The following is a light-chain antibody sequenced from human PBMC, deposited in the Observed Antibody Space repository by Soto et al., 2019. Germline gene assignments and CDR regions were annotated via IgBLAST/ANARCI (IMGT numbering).Light chain of an antibody. CDR3: QQRYSLAHS. CDR2: GES. CDR1: QNTRPK. V-gene: IGKV1-39*01. J-gene: IGKJ1*01. Sequence: DIQMTLARPSPAASVADRVSSTCWASQNTRPKLNWYQHRPWNAPQLRIFGESSLHCGVPSSFSASGAASGTEFTSTINSLEHEDLALCYCQQRYSLAHSFGPGTRV.